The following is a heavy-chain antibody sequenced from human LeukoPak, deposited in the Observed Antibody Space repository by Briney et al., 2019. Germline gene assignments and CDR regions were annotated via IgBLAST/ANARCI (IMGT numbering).Heavy chain of an antibody. V-gene: IGHV1-2*02. D-gene: IGHD3-10*01. J-gene: IGHJ3*02. CDR1: GYTFTGYY. CDR3: ARGYGSGSYLHAFDI. Sequence: GASVKVSCKASGYTFTGYYMHWVRRAPGQGLEWMGWINPNSGGTNYAQKFQGRVTMTRDTSISTAYMELSRLRSDDTAVYYCARGYGSGSYLHAFDIWGQGTMVTVSS. CDR2: INPNSGGT.